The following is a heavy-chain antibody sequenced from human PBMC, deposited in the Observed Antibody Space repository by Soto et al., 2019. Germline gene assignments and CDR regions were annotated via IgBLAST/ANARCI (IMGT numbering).Heavy chain of an antibody. CDR2: IYSGGGI. V-gene: IGHV3-53*01. D-gene: IGHD6-19*01. CDR1: GFIGSTYH. J-gene: IGHJ5*02. CDR3: ARDRALSVGSGRSGGWFDP. Sequence: EVQLVESGGGLVQPGGSLRLSCAGSGFIGSTYHMSWVRQTPGQGLEWVSGIYSGGGIYYSDSVRGRFTISIDDSKNTLYLQMNRLRVEDTAVYYCARDRALSVGSGRSGGWFDPWGQGTLVTVSS.